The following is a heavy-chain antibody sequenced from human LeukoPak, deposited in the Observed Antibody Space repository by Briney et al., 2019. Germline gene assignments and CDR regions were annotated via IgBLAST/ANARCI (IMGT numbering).Heavy chain of an antibody. J-gene: IGHJ4*02. CDR3: ARGTYYSSSGSYYNLDQ. D-gene: IGHD3-10*01. CDR1: GGSISSSGYY. V-gene: IGHV4-31*03. Sequence: PSQTLSLTCTVSGGSISSSGYYWTWIRQHPGKGLEWLGYIFYRGSTYYNPSLKGRFTISLDTSKNQLSLKLSSVTAADTAVYYCARGTYYSSSGSYYNLDQWGQGTLVTVSS. CDR2: IFYRGST.